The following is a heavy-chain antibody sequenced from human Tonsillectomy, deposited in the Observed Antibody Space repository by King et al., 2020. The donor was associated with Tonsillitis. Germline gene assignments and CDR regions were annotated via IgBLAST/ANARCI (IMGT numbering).Heavy chain of an antibody. D-gene: IGHD5-12*01. J-gene: IGHJ4*02. Sequence: VQLVESGGGLVQPGGSLRLSCAASGFIFSSYAMSWVRPAPGKGLEWVSVIYSGGSSTYYADSVKGRFTISRDNSKNTLYLQMNSLRAEDTAVYFCAKGGGYSGYGNFDYWGQGTLVTVSS. CDR2: IYSGGSST. V-gene: IGHV3-23*03. CDR3: AKGGGYSGYGNFDY. CDR1: GFIFSSYA.